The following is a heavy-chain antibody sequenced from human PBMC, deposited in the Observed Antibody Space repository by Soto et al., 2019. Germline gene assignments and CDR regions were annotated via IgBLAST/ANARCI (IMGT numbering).Heavy chain of an antibody. Sequence: QVQLVQSGAEVKKPGASVKVSCKASGYTFTGYFMHWVRQAPGQGLEWMGWINPNSGATKYAEKFQGRVTLSRDTSIRPAYMELSGLRSDDTAVYYCARGGGTILAPLPWGQGTLFTFSS. V-gene: IGHV1-2*02. CDR1: GYTFTGYF. CDR2: INPNSGAT. D-gene: IGHD3-3*01. J-gene: IGHJ5*02. CDR3: ARGGGTILAPLP.